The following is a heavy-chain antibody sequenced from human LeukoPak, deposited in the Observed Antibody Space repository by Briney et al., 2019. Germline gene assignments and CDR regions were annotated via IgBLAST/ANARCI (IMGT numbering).Heavy chain of an antibody. Sequence: SETLSLTCAVYGGSFSGYYWSWVRQPPGKGLEWIGEINHSGSTNYNPYPKSRVTISVDTSKNQFSLKLRTVTAADTAVYYCSSYYYGSGSYGKRFDPWGQGTLVTVSS. CDR2: INHSGST. CDR3: SSYYYGSGSYGKRFDP. J-gene: IGHJ5*02. D-gene: IGHD3-10*01. CDR1: GGSFSGYY. V-gene: IGHV4-34*01.